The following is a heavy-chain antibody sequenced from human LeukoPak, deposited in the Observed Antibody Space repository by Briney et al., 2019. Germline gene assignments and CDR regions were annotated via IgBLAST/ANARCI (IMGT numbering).Heavy chain of an antibody. J-gene: IGHJ4*02. CDR2: IYYSGST. Sequence: SETLSLTCTVSGGPISSYYWSWIRQPPGKGLEWIGYIYYSGSTNYNPSLKSRVTISVDTSKNQFSLKLSSVTAADTAVYYCARVRYSSGWWYYFDYWGQGSLVTVSS. CDR3: ARVRYSSGWWYYFDY. D-gene: IGHD6-19*01. CDR1: GGPISSYY. V-gene: IGHV4-59*01.